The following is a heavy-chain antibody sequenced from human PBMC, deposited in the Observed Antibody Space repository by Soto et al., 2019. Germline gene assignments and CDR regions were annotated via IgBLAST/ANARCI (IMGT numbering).Heavy chain of an antibody. CDR3: ARSTYYDILTGSYYYYAMDV. D-gene: IGHD3-9*01. Sequence: PGGSLRLSCAASGFTVGSNYMSWVRQAPGKWLEWVSVIYSEGTPYYADSVKGRFTISRENSNNTLYLHMNNLRAEDTAVYYCARSTYYDILTGSYYYYAMDVWGQGXTVTVYS. CDR1: GFTVGSNY. V-gene: IGHV3-53*01. CDR2: IYSEGTP. J-gene: IGHJ6*02.